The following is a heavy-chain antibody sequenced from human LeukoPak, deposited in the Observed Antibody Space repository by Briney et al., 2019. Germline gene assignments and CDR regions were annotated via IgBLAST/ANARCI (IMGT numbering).Heavy chain of an antibody. V-gene: IGHV3-9*01. CDR2: ISWNSGSI. CDR1: GFKFHNYA. Sequence: GGSLRLSCTASGFKFHNYALHWVRQAPGKGLEWVSGISWNSGSIGYADSVKGRFTISRDNAKNSLYLQMNSLRAEDTALYYCAKGPIFEDIVVVPAAHYAFDIWGQGTMVTVSS. D-gene: IGHD2-2*01. J-gene: IGHJ3*02. CDR3: AKGPIFEDIVVVPAAHYAFDI.